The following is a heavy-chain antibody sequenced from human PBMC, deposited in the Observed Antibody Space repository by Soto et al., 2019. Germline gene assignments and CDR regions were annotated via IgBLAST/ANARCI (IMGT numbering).Heavy chain of an antibody. CDR2: IYYSGST. CDR1: GGSISSSSYY. J-gene: IGHJ4*02. CDR3: ARQRGYYYDSSGPFGFDY. V-gene: IGHV4-39*01. Sequence: QLQLQESGPGLVKPSETLSLTCTVSGGSISSSSYYWGWIRQPPGKGLEWIGSIYYSGSTYYNPSLKSRVTISVDTSKNQFSLKLSSVTAADTAVYYCARQRGYYYDSSGPFGFDYWGQGTLVTVSS. D-gene: IGHD3-22*01.